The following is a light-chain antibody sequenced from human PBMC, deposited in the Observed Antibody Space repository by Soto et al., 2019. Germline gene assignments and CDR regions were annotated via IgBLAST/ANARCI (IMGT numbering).Light chain of an antibody. Sequence: EIVLTQSPGTLSVSPGERAALSCKASQSVTSNYLPWYQQRPGQAPRLLIYAANKRATGSPDRLTGSGSGTDFNLTISSLEPEDSALYYCQQYAGAPWTFGQGTRVEIK. J-gene: IGKJ1*01. CDR3: QQYAGAPWT. CDR2: AAN. CDR1: QSVTSNY. V-gene: IGKV3-20*01.